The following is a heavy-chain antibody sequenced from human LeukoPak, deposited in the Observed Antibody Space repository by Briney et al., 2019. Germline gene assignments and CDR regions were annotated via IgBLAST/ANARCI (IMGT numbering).Heavy chain of an antibody. Sequence: GASVKVSCKASGYTFTSYGISWVRQAPGQGLEWMGWISGYNGNTNYAQKLQGRVTMTTDISTSTAYMELRSLRCDDTAVYYCARAGYYYYMDVWGKGTTVTVSS. CDR2: ISGYNGNT. V-gene: IGHV1-18*01. CDR3: ARAGYYYYMDV. CDR1: GYTFTSYG. J-gene: IGHJ6*03.